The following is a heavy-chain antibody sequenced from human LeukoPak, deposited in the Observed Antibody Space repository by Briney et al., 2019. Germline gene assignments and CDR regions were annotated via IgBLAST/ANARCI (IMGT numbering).Heavy chain of an antibody. CDR3: ARGSIAAAGTGSFDY. D-gene: IGHD6-13*01. CDR2: IYYSGST. CDR1: GGSISSSSYY. Sequence: NPSETLSLTCTVSGGSISSSSYYWGWIRQPPGKGLEWIGSIYYSGSTYYNPSLKSRVTISVDTSKNQFSLKLSSVTAADTAVYYCARGSIAAAGTGSFDYWGQGTLVTVSS. J-gene: IGHJ4*02. V-gene: IGHV4-39*07.